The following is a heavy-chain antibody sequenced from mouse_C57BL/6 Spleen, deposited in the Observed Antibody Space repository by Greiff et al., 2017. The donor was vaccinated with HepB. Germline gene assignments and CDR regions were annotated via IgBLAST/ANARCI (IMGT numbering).Heavy chain of an antibody. J-gene: IGHJ4*01. CDR1: GYTFTSYT. Sequence: VHLVESGAELARPGASVKMSCKASGYTFTSYTMHWVKQRPGQGLEWIGYINPSSGYTKYKQKFKDKATLTADKSSSTAYMQLSSLTSEDSAVYYCARGTVVEGYYAMDYWGQGTSVTVSS. D-gene: IGHD1-1*01. V-gene: IGHV1-4*01. CDR2: INPSSGYT. CDR3: ARGTVVEGYYAMDY.